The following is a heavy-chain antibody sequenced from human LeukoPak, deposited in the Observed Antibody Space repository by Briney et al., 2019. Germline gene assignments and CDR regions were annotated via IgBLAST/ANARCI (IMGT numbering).Heavy chain of an antibody. Sequence: GGSLRLSCAASGFTFSSYAMHWVRQAPGKGLEWVAVISYDGSNKYYADSVKGRFTTSRDNSKNTLYLQMNSLRAEDTAVYYCARDRLGYDILTGSPYGMDVWGQGTTVTVSS. CDR1: GFTFSSYA. V-gene: IGHV3-30-3*01. D-gene: IGHD3-9*01. CDR3: ARDRLGYDILTGSPYGMDV. CDR2: ISYDGSNK. J-gene: IGHJ6*02.